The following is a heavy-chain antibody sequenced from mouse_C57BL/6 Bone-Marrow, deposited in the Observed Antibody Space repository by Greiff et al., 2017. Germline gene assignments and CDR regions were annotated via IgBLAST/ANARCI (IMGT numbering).Heavy chain of an antibody. CDR3: TTHYGNFPY. D-gene: IGHD2-1*01. V-gene: IGHV14-4*01. CDR1: GFNIKDDY. CDR2: IDPENGDT. J-gene: IGHJ3*01. Sequence: DVQLQESGAELVRPGASVKLSCTASGFNIKDDYMHWVKQRPEQGLEWIGWIDPENGDTEYASKFQGKATITADTSSNTAYLQLSSLTSEDTAVYYCTTHYGNFPYWGQGTLVTVSA.